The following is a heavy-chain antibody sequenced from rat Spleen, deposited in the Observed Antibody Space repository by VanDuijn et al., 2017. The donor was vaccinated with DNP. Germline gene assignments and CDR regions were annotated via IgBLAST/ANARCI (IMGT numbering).Heavy chain of an antibody. Sequence: VQLKESGPGLVQPSQTLSLTCTVSGFSLSSYTVSWVRQPPGKGLEWVASITNSGGSTYYRDSVKGRFTISRDNAKSTLYLQMNSLRSEDMATYYCVRPDYYFGSYPFFWGPGTMVTVSS. D-gene: IGHD1-12*02. CDR3: VRPDYYFGSYPFF. CDR1: GFSLSSYT. J-gene: IGHJ1*01. CDR2: ITNSGGST. V-gene: IGHV5-46*01.